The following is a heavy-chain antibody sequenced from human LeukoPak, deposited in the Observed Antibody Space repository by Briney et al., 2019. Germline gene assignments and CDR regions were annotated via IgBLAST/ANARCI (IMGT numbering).Heavy chain of an antibody. CDR2: IYYSGST. J-gene: IGHJ4*02. CDR3: ARDLVGGVFDY. V-gene: IGHV4-59*01. Sequence: PSETLSLTCTVSGGSMSSYYWSWIRQPPGKGLEWIGYIYYSGSTNYNPSLKSRVTISVDTSKNQFSLKLSSVTAADTAVYYCARDLVGGVFDYWGQGTLVTVSS. D-gene: IGHD3-16*01. CDR1: GGSMSSYY.